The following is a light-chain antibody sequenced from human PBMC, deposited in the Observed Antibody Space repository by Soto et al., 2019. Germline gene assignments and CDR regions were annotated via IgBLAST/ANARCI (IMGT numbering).Light chain of an antibody. CDR3: QHYNSLPPIT. CDR1: QDIRNY. Sequence: DIQMTQSPSSLSASVGDRVTITCQASQDIRNYLNWYQQKPGKAPKLLIYDASTLEVGAPSMFSGSGSGTDFTFTISSLQPEDIATYYCQHYNSLPPITFGQGTRLEIK. CDR2: DAS. V-gene: IGKV1-33*01. J-gene: IGKJ5*01.